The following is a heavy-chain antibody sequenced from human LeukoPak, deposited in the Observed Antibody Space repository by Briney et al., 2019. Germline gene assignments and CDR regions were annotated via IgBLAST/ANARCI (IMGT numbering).Heavy chain of an antibody. V-gene: IGHV1-2*02. J-gene: IGHJ4*02. D-gene: IGHD7-27*01. CDR1: GFTFTGHY. CDR3: ARDENWGPDY. Sequence: ASVKVSCKASGFTFTGHYMHWVRQAPGQGLEWMGWIHAGRGDTNYAQKFQGRFTMTRDTSINTLFMELSSLRSDGTAVYYCARDENWGPDYWGQGTLVTVSS. CDR2: IHAGRGDT.